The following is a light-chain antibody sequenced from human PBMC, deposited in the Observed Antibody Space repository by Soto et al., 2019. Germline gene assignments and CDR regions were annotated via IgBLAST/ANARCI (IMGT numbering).Light chain of an antibody. V-gene: IGKV3-11*01. Sequence: EVVLTQSPATLSLSPGETATLACRSSHNIATYLAWYQQKPGQAPRLLIYDASNMATCIPTRFSGSGSGTDFTLTISSLEPEDFSVYYCQEGRNWPPPITFGHGTRLEVK. CDR2: DAS. CDR3: QEGRNWPPPIT. J-gene: IGKJ5*01. CDR1: HNIATY.